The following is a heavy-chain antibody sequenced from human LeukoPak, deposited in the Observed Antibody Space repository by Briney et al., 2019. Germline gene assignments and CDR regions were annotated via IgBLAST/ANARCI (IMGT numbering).Heavy chain of an antibody. CDR1: GGSISSSSYY. D-gene: IGHD6-13*01. CDR3: ARRGSSWRNWFDP. V-gene: IGHV4-61*05. J-gene: IGHJ5*02. CDR2: IYYSGST. Sequence: SETLSLTCTVSGGSISSSSYYWGWIRQPPGKGLEWIGYIYYSGSTNYNPSLKSRVTISVDTSKSQFSLKLSSVTAADTAVYYCARRGSSWRNWFDPWGQGTLVTVSS.